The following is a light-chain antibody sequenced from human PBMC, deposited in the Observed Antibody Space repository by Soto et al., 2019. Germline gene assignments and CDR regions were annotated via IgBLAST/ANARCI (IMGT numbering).Light chain of an antibody. CDR1: QSVSNW. J-gene: IGKJ1*01. CDR3: QQYNSYSWT. Sequence: DIQMTQSPSTLSASVGDRVTITCRASQSVSNWLAWYQQKPGKAPELLIYDASSLESGVPSRFSGSGSGTEFTLTISSLQPDDFATYYCQQYNSYSWTFGQGTKVDI. V-gene: IGKV1-5*01. CDR2: DAS.